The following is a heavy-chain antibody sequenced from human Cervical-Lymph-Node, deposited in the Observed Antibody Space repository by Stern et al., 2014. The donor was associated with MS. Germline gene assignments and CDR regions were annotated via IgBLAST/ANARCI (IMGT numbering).Heavy chain of an antibody. Sequence: EVQLVESEGGLVKPGGSLRLSCAVSGFTFRNYTMNWVRQSPGKGLEWVSSISSTSTYIYYADSVKGRFTISRDNAKNSLYLQMNSLRAEDTAVYYCTRARRGFDYWGQGTLVTVSS. CDR2: ISSTSTYI. J-gene: IGHJ4*02. CDR3: TRARRGFDY. V-gene: IGHV3-21*01. CDR1: GFTFRNYT.